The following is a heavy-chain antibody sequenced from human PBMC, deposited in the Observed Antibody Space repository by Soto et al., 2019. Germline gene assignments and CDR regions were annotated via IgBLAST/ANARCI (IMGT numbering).Heavy chain of an antibody. CDR3: ARPRHYDFWSGYYYYFDY. Sequence: QVQLQQWGAGLLKPSETLSLTCAVYGGSFSGYYWSWIRQPPGKGLEWIGEINHSGSTNYNPSLRSRVTISVDTSKTQFHLKLSSVTAADTAVYYCARPRHYDFWSGYYYYFDYWGQGTLVTVSS. J-gene: IGHJ4*02. CDR2: INHSGST. CDR1: GGSFSGYY. D-gene: IGHD3-3*01. V-gene: IGHV4-34*01.